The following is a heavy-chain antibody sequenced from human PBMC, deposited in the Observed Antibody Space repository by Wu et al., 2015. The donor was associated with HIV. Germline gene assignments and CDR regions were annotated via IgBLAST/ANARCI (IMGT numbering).Heavy chain of an antibody. Sequence: QVQLQQWGAGLLKPSETLSLTCAVYGGSFSGYYWSWIRQPPGKGLEWIGEINHSGSTNYNPSLKSRVTISVDTSKNQFSLKLSSVTAADTAVYYCARAGGSSPLGPSEYFQHWGQGTLVTVSS. D-gene: IGHD1-26*01. J-gene: IGHJ1*01. CDR1: GGSFSGYY. V-gene: IGHV4-34*01. CDR3: ARAGGSSPLGPSEYFQH. CDR2: INHSGST.